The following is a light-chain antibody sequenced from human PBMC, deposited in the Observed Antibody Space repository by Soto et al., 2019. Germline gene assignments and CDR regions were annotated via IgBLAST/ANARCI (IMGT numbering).Light chain of an antibody. J-gene: IGKJ1*01. CDR2: KAS. V-gene: IGKV1-5*03. CDR3: QHSGT. Sequence: DIQMTQSPSTLSASVGDRVTITCRASQSISSWLAWYQQRPGKAPKLLIYKASNLESGVPSRFSGSGSGTEFTLTISSPQPDDFATYYCQHSGTFGQGTKVEIK. CDR1: QSISSW.